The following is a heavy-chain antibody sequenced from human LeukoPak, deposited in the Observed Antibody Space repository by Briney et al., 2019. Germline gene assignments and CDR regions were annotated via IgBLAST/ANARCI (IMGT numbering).Heavy chain of an antibody. CDR1: GGSFSGYY. CDR3: ARGQGDLRTPGLSPLYYFDY. CDR2: INHSGST. V-gene: IGHV4-34*01. J-gene: IGHJ4*02. D-gene: IGHD2/OR15-2a*01. Sequence: PSETLSLTCAVYGGSFSGYYWSWIRQPPGKGLEWIGEINHSGSTNYNPSLKSRVTISVDTSKNQFSLKLSSVTAADTAVYYCARGQGDLRTPGLSPLYYFDYWGQGTLVTVSS.